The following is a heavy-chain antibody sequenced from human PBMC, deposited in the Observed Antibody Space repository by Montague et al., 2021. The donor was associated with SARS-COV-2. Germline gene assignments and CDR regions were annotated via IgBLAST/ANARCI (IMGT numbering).Heavy chain of an antibody. J-gene: IGHJ4*02. D-gene: IGHD5-18*01. CDR3: ARLRYGLDY. Sequence: SETLSLTCTVSGGSISSYYWSWIRQPPGKGLEWIGYIYYSGSTNYNPSLKSRVTISVDTSKNQLSLKLSSVTAADTAVYYCARLRYGLDYWGQGTLVTVSS. V-gene: IGHV4-59*08. CDR2: IYYSGST. CDR1: GGSISSYY.